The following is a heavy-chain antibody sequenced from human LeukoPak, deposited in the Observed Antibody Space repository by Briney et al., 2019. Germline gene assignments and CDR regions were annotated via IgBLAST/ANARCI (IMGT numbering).Heavy chain of an antibody. V-gene: IGHV4-4*07. CDR3: ARDSDTEDWFDP. J-gene: IGHJ5*02. CDR2: IYTSGST. Sequence: SETLSLTCTVSGGSISSYYWSWIRQPAGKGLEWIGRIYTSGSTNYNPSLKSRVTMSVDTSKNQFSLKLSSVTAADTAVYYCARDSDTEDWFDPWGQETLVTVSS. CDR1: GGSISSYY. D-gene: IGHD2-2*02.